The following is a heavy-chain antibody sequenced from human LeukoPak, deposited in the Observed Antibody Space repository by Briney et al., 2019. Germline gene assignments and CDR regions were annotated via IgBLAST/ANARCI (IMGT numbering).Heavy chain of an antibody. CDR3: ARGLLWFGEGVADMDV. CDR2: ISSSGTTI. CDR1: GFTFSDYY. Sequence: GGSLRLSCAASGFTFSDYYMSWIRQAPGKGLEWVSYISSSGTTIYYADSVKGRFTISRDNAKNSLYLQMNSLRAEDTAVYYCARGLLWFGEGVADMDVWGKGTTVTISS. D-gene: IGHD3-10*01. V-gene: IGHV3-11*01. J-gene: IGHJ6*03.